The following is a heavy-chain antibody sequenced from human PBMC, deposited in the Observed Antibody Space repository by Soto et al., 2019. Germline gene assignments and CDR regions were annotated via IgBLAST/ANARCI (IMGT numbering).Heavy chain of an antibody. V-gene: IGHV5-51*01. CDR3: ARLTVSRDYYYGMDV. D-gene: IGHD4-17*01. Sequence: GESLKISCGGSGYIFTSYWIAWVRQMPGKGLEWMGIIYPGDADTKYSPSFQGQVTMSADKSISTAYLQWSSLKASDTAMYYCARLTVSRDYYYGMDVWGQGTTVTVS. CDR1: GYIFTSYW. CDR2: IYPGDADT. J-gene: IGHJ6*02.